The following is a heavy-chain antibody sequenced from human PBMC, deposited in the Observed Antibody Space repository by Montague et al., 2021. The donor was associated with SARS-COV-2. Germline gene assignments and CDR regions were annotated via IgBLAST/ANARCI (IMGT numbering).Heavy chain of an antibody. Sequence: SLRLSCAASGFTFSSYAMSWVRQAPGKGLEWVSTINISDGNTYYADSVKGRFTISRDKSKSTLYLQMNSLRAEDTAVYYCAKDRQLVGDDAFDIWGQGIMVTVSS. V-gene: IGHV3-23*01. D-gene: IGHD6-13*01. CDR3: AKDRQLVGDDAFDI. CDR1: GFTFSSYA. CDR2: INISDGNT. J-gene: IGHJ3*02.